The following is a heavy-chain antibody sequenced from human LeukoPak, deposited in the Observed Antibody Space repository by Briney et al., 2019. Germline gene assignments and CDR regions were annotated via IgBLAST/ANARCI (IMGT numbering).Heavy chain of an antibody. CDR2: IWYDGSNK. CDR1: GFTFSSYG. Sequence: PGGSLRLSCAASGFTFSSYGMHWVRQAPGKGLEWVAVIWYDGSNKYYADSVKGRFTISRDNSKDTLYLQMNSLRAEDTAVYYCARDRYSSSWYQGSYYGMDVWGQGTMVTVSS. V-gene: IGHV3-33*01. D-gene: IGHD6-13*01. J-gene: IGHJ6*02. CDR3: ARDRYSSSWYQGSYYGMDV.